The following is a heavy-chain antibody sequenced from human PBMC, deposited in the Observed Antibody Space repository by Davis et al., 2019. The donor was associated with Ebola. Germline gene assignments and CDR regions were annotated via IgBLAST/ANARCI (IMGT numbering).Heavy chain of an antibody. CDR1: GFTFSSYG. CDR2: IKQDGSEK. Sequence: GGSLRLSCAASGFTFSSYGMHWVRQAPGKGLEWVANIKQDGSEKYYVDSVKGRFTISRDNAKNSLYLQMNSLRAEDTAVYYCARSRCSSTSCYQDYYYYGMDVWGQGTTVTVSS. CDR3: ARSRCSSTSCYQDYYYYGMDV. V-gene: IGHV3-7*01. D-gene: IGHD2-2*01. J-gene: IGHJ6*02.